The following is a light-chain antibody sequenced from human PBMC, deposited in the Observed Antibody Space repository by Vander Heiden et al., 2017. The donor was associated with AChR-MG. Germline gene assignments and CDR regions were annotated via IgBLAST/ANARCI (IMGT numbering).Light chain of an antibody. CDR1: KLGDKY. J-gene: IGLJ3*02. CDR2: QDK. Sequence: SYELTQPPSVSASPGQTASISCSGDKLGDKYTSWYQHKPGQAPLLDIYQDKKRPSGIPERCSGSSSGNAATLTISGTQAMDESYYYCQAWDSSALVFGGGTKLTVL. CDR3: QAWDSSALV. V-gene: IGLV3-1*01.